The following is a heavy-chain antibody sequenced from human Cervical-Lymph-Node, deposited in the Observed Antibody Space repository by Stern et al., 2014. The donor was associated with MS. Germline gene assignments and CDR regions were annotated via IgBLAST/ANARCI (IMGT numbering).Heavy chain of an antibody. CDR1: GDNFINHA. D-gene: IGHD3-22*01. CDR3: ARSFRHYYDSSGYPDALDM. Sequence: VQLVESGAEVKKPGSSVKDSCKTSGDNFINHAFTWVRQAPGQGLEWMGGIIPMYDAPNYAQKLPGRVTLNAEATTQQESMGFSSLRSEDTAMFYCARSFRHYYDSSGYPDALDMWCQGTMVTVSS. V-gene: IGHV1-69*01. J-gene: IGHJ3*02. CDR2: IIPMYDAP.